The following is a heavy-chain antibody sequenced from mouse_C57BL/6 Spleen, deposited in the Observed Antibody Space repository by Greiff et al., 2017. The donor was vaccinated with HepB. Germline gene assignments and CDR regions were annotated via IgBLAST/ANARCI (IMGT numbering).Heavy chain of an antibody. D-gene: IGHD2-4*01. CDR1: GYSFTGYY. CDR2: INPSTGGT. Sequence: EVQLQQSGPELVKPGASVKISCKASGYSFTGYYMNWVKQSPEKSLEWIGEINPSTGGTTYNQKFKAKATLTVDKSSSTAYMQLKSLTSEDSAVYYCARSLRSDYDGYAMDYWGQGTSVTVSS. CDR3: ARSLRSDYDGYAMDY. V-gene: IGHV1-42*01. J-gene: IGHJ4*01.